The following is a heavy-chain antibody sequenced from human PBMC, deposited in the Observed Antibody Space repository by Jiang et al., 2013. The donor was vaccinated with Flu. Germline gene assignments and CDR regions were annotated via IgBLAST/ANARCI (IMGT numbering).Heavy chain of an antibody. V-gene: IGHV4-31*03. CDR2: IYYSGST. D-gene: IGHD6-6*01. J-gene: IGHJ3*02. CDR1: GGSISSGGYY. CDR3: ARGSSSIGGAFDI. Sequence: GSGLVKPSQTLSLTCTVSGGSISSGGYYWSWIRQHPGKGLEWIGYIYYSGSTYYNPSLKSRVTISVDTSKNQFSLKLSSVTAADTAVYYCARGSSSIGGAFDIWGQGTMVTVSS.